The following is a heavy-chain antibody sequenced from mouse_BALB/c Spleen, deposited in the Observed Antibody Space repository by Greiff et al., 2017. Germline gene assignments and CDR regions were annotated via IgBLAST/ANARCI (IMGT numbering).Heavy chain of an antibody. Sequence: QVQLQQSGPELVKPGASVKISCKASGYAFSSSWMNWVKQRPGQGLEWIGRIYPGDGDTNYNGKFKGKATLTADKSSSTAYMQLSSLTSVDSAVYFGARSDYYGSPFAYGGQGTLVTVSA. V-gene: IGHV1-82*01. CDR1: GYAFSSSW. CDR3: ARSDYYGSPFAY. CDR2: IYPGDGDT. J-gene: IGHJ3*01. D-gene: IGHD1-1*01.